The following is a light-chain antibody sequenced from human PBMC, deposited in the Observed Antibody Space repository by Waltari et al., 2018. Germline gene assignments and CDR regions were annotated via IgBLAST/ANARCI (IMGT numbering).Light chain of an antibody. J-gene: IGLJ1*01. Sequence: QSALPQPASVSGSPGQSITISCTGTSRDIGAYNFVSWYQKHPGKAPKVMIYDVNNRPSGVSSRFSGSKSGNTASLTISGLQAEDEADYYCSSYTTGSTRYVFGSGTKVTVL. CDR2: DVN. CDR1: SRDIGAYNF. V-gene: IGLV2-14*03. CDR3: SSYTTGSTRYV.